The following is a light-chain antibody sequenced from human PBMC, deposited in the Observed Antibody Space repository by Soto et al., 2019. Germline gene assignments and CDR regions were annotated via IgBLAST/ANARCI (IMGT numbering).Light chain of an antibody. CDR2: EGS. Sequence: QSALTQPASVSGSPGQSITISCTGSSSVVGSFILVSWYQHHPGKAPKLMMYEGSRRPSGVSYRFSGSRSGDTASLTISGLQAEDEADYYCCSYAGSATWVFGGGTKLTVL. V-gene: IGLV2-23*01. CDR3: CSYAGSATWV. CDR1: SSVVGSFIL. J-gene: IGLJ3*02.